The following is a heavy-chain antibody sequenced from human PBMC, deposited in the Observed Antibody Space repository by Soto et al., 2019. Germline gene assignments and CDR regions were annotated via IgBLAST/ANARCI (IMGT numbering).Heavy chain of an antibody. D-gene: IGHD3-3*01. Sequence: FLRLSCAASGILSRHSMNWVRQAPGKGPEWVSSISSSSSYIYYADSVKGRFTISRDNAKNSLYLQMNSLRAEDTAVYYCARGGYDFWSGDPPYFDYWGQGTLVTVSS. V-gene: IGHV3-21*01. J-gene: IGHJ4*02. CDR1: GILSRHS. CDR2: ISSSSSYI. CDR3: ARGGYDFWSGDPPYFDY.